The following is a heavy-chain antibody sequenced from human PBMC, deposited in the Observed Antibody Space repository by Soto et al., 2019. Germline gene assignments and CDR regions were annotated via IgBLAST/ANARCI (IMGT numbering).Heavy chain of an antibody. V-gene: IGHV1-18*01. CDR3: VRVEGTFHYGDY. CDR2: IRDYKDYA. D-gene: IGHD3-10*01. Sequence: QVQLVQSGAEVKKPGASVKVSRKASGYTFTNYGLSWVRQAPGQGLEWMGWIRDYKDYANNAQKYRGRDTITADTSTGTGYMELRSLTSDDTAVYYCVRVEGTFHYGDYWGQGTLVTVSS. J-gene: IGHJ4*02. CDR1: GYTFTNYG.